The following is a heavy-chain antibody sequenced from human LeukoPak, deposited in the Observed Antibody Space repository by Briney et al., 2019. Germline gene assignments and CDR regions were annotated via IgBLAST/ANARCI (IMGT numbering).Heavy chain of an antibody. CDR1: GGTFSSYA. D-gene: IGHD2-21*01. Sequence: SVKVSCKASGGTFSSYAISWVRQAPGQGLEWMGRIIPILGIANYAQKFQGRVTITADKSTSTAYMELSSLRSEDTAVYYCARAGGRHAILDPWGQGTLVTVSS. CDR2: IIPILGIA. CDR3: ARAGGRHAILDP. J-gene: IGHJ5*02. V-gene: IGHV1-69*04.